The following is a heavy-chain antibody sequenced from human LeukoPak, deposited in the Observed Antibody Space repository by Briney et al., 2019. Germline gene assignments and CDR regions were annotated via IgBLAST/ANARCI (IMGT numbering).Heavy chain of an antibody. V-gene: IGHV4-59*08. CDR2: IYYSGST. J-gene: IGHJ4*02. CDR1: GGSISSYY. D-gene: IGHD1-26*01. Sequence: PSETLSLTCTVSGGSISSYYWSWIRQPPGKGLEWIGYIYYSGSTNYNPSLKSRVTISVDTSKNQFSLKLSSVTAADTAVYYCARVSYSGSYYRGEVWGQGTLVTVSS. CDR3: ARVSYSGSYYRGEV.